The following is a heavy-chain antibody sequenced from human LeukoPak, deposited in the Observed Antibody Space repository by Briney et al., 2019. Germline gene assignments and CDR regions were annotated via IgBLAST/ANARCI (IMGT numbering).Heavy chain of an antibody. CDR3: AKVWYSSGWYVGYFDY. J-gene: IGHJ4*02. CDR1: GFTFSSYA. CDR2: ISGSGGST. D-gene: IGHD6-19*01. V-gene: IGHV3-23*01. Sequence: PGGSLRLSCVASGFTFSSYAVSWVRQAPEKGLEWVSGISGSGGSTYYADSVKGRFTISRDDSKNKLYLQMNSLRAEDTAVYYCAKVWYSSGWYVGYFDYWGQGTLVTVSS.